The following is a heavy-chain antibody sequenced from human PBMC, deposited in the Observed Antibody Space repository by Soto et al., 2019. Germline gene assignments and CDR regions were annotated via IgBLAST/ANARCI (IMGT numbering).Heavy chain of an antibody. V-gene: IGHV1-2*04. Sequence: QDSCTAAAHTFTGYNMHWVRQAPGQGLEWMGWINPNSGGTNYAQKFQGWVTMTRDTSISTAYMELSRLRSDDTAVYYCARATYYDILTGYIFSDYGMDVWGQGTTVTV. CDR1: AHTFTGYN. CDR2: INPNSGGT. D-gene: IGHD3-9*01. J-gene: IGHJ6*02. CDR3: ARATYYDILTGYIFSDYGMDV.